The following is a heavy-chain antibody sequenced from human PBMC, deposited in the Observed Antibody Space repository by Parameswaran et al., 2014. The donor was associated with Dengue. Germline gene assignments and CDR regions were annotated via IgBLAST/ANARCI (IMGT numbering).Heavy chain of an antibody. Sequence: KWIRQSPSRGLEWLGRTYYRSKWYNDYAVSVKSRITINPDTSKNQFSLQLNSVTPEDTAVYYCARTYYDILTGYPLNWFDPWGQGTLVTVSS. CDR3: ARTYYDILTGYPLNWFDP. D-gene: IGHD3-9*01. CDR2: TYYRSKWYN. J-gene: IGHJ5*02. V-gene: IGHV6-1*01.